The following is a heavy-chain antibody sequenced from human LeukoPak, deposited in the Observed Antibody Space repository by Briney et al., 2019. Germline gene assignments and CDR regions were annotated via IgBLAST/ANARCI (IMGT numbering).Heavy chain of an antibody. V-gene: IGHV4-34*01. CDR3: ARGRNPRYSSGSRNYIWFDP. CDR1: GGSISSYY. CDR2: INHSGST. J-gene: IGHJ5*02. D-gene: IGHD6-19*01. Sequence: SETLSLTCTVSGGSISSYYWSWIRQPPGKGLEWIGEINHSGSTNYNPSLKSRVTISVDTSKNQFSLKLSSVTAADTAVYYCARGRNPRYSSGSRNYIWFDPWGQGTLVTVSS.